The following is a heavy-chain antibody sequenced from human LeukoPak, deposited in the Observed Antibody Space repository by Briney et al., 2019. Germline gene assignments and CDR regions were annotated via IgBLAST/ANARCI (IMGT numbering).Heavy chain of an antibody. Sequence: GGSLRLSCAASGFTFSSYAMSRVRKAPGKGLEWVSAISGSGGSTYYADSVKGRFTISRDNSKNTLYLQMNSLRAEDTAVYYCAKDHDSSGYYYYGNRNGFDYWGQGTLVTVSS. D-gene: IGHD3-22*01. V-gene: IGHV3-23*01. CDR2: ISGSGGST. CDR1: GFTFSSYA. J-gene: IGHJ4*02. CDR3: AKDHDSSGYYYYGNRNGFDY.